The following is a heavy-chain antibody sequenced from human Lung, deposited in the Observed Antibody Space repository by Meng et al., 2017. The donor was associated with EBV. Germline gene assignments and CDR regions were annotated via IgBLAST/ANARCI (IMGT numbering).Heavy chain of an antibody. J-gene: IGHJ4*02. CDR1: GYTFSRYG. V-gene: IGHV1-18*01. D-gene: IGHD3-10*01. CDR2: FVNNVDT. Sequence: QVHLPQAWAEVKTPGAYVCIALEMSGYTFSRYGISVLREAPGQGLEWMGWFVNNVDTYYAQKFQGRVTMNTDTHTGTAFMELRSLRSDDTAVYYCARGTPGRSYSDYWGQGTLVTVSS. CDR3: ARGTPGRSYSDY.